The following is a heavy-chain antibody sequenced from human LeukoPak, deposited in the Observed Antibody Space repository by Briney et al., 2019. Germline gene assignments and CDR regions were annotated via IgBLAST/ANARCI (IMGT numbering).Heavy chain of an antibody. D-gene: IGHD3-22*01. CDR3: ARDFDSSNYGW. Sequence: SGGSLRLSCTASGFSFSTYAMNWVRQAPGKGLEWVSYISSSSTTYYAASVKGRFTISRDNAKNSLYLQMNSLRAEDTAVYYCARDFDSSNYGWWGQGTLVTVSS. CDR2: ISSSSTT. CDR1: GFSFSTYA. V-gene: IGHV3-69-1*01. J-gene: IGHJ4*02.